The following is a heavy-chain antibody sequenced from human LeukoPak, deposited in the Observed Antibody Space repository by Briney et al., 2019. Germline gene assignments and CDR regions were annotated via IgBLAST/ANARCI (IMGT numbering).Heavy chain of an antibody. CDR3: ARVECSGGSCYFPYYYCYYGMDV. D-gene: IGHD2-15*01. CDR2: INPNSGGT. J-gene: IGHJ6*02. V-gene: IGHV1-2*02. Sequence: ASVKVSCKASGYTFTGYYMHWVRQAPGQGLEWMGWINPNSGGTNYAQKFQGRVTMTRDTSISTAYMELSRLRSDDTAVYYCARVECSGGSCYFPYYYCYYGMDVWGQGTTVTVSS. CDR1: GYTFTGYY.